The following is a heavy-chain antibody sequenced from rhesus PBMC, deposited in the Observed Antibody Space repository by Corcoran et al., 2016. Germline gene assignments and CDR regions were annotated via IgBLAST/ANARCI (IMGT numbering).Heavy chain of an antibody. CDR1: GFTFSNHP. CDR3: ARDPGRRDY. CDR2: IGTGGTT. Sequence: VQLVESGGGFAKPGGSLRLSFAASGFTFSNHPLHWFPQAPGKGREWVSAIGTGGTTYYADSVKGRFSISSDNSKNTLSLQMNSLRTEDTAVYYCARDPGRRDYWGQGVLVTVSS. V-gene: IGHV3-103*01. J-gene: IGHJ4*01.